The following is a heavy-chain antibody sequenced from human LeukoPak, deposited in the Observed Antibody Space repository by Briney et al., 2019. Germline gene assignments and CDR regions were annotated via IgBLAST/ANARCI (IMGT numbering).Heavy chain of an antibody. Sequence: ASVKVSCKASGYTFTGCYIQWVRQAPGQGLEWMGWINPNSGGTNYAQKFQGRVTMTGDTSISTGYMELSRLTSDETAVYYCARGSYSSSWPTDWFDPWGQGTLVTVSS. V-gene: IGHV1-2*02. CDR1: GYTFTGCY. D-gene: IGHD6-13*01. J-gene: IGHJ5*02. CDR3: ARGSYSSSWPTDWFDP. CDR2: INPNSGGT.